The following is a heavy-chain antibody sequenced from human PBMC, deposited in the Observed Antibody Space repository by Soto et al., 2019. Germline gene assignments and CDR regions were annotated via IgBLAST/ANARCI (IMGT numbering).Heavy chain of an antibody. CDR3: AREPRGGHNFDY. D-gene: IGHD3-10*01. J-gene: IGHJ4*02. V-gene: IGHV3-30-3*01. Sequence: QVQLVESGGGVVQPGRSLRLSCAASGFTFSSYAMHWVRQAPGKGLEWVAVISYDGSNKYYADSVKGRFTISRDNSKNTLYLQMNSLRAEDTAVYYCAREPRGGHNFDYWGQGTLVTVSS. CDR2: ISYDGSNK. CDR1: GFTFSSYA.